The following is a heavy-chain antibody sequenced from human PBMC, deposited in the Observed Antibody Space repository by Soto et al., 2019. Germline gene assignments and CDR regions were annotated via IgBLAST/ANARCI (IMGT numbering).Heavy chain of an antibody. Sequence: GGSLRLSCAASGFTFSSYNMNWVRQAPGKGLEWVSCINWNGGSTGYADSVKGRFTISRDNAKNSLYLQMNSLRAEDTALYYCARDLTYGSGSYSPDYWGQGTLVTVSS. D-gene: IGHD3-10*01. CDR3: ARDLTYGSGSYSPDY. V-gene: IGHV3-20*04. CDR2: INWNGGST. J-gene: IGHJ4*02. CDR1: GFTFSSYN.